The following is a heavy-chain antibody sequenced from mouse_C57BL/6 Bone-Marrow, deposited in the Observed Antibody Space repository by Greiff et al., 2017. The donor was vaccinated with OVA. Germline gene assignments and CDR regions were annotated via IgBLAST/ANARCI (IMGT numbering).Heavy chain of an antibody. CDR3: ARHGIYYGSSYGYFDV. V-gene: IGHV5-12*01. J-gene: IGHJ1*03. Sequence: EVMLVESGGGLVQPGGSLKLSCAASGFTFSDYYMYWVRQTPEKRLEWVAYISNGGGSTYYPDTVKGRFTISRDNAKNTLYLQRRRLKSEDTAMYYCARHGIYYGSSYGYFDVWGTGTTVTVSS. CDR2: ISNGGGST. D-gene: IGHD1-1*01. CDR1: GFTFSDYY.